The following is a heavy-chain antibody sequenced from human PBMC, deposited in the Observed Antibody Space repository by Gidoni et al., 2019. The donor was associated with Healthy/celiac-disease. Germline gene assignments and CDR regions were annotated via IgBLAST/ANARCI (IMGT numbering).Heavy chain of an antibody. J-gene: IGHJ4*02. CDR3: ARDLKEWLFYFDY. CDR2: IKQDGSEK. CDR1: GFPFSSYW. D-gene: IGHD3-3*01. Sequence: EVQLVESGGGLVQPGGSLRLSCAASGFPFSSYWMSWVRQAPGKGLEWVANIKQDGSEKYYVDSVKGRFTISRDNAKNSLYLQMNSLRAEDTAVYYCARDLKEWLFYFDYWGQGTLVTVSS. V-gene: IGHV3-7*01.